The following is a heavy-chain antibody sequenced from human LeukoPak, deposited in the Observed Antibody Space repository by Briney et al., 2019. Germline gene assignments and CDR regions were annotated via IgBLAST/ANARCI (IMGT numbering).Heavy chain of an antibody. V-gene: IGHV1-18*01. Sequence: ASVKVSCKASGYTFTSYGISWVRQAPGQGLEWMGWISAYNGNTNYAQKLQGRVTMTTDTSTSTAYMELRSLRSDDTAVYYCARDYIDYYDSRRYYYYYMDVWGKGTTVTVSS. J-gene: IGHJ6*03. D-gene: IGHD3-22*01. CDR2: ISAYNGNT. CDR3: ARDYIDYYDSRRYYYYYMDV. CDR1: GYTFTSYG.